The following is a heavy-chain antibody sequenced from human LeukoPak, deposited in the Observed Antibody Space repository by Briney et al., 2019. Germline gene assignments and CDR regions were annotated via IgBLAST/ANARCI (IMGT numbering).Heavy chain of an antibody. Sequence: PGGSPRLSCAASGFTFSSYWMSWVRQAPGKGLEWVANIKQDGSEKYYVDSVKGRFTISRDNAKNSLYLQMNSLRAEDTAVYHCARGQSTPYSSSSYYFDYWGQGTMVTVSS. CDR1: GFTFSSYW. D-gene: IGHD6-6*01. V-gene: IGHV3-7*01. CDR2: IKQDGSEK. CDR3: ARGQSTPYSSSSYYFDY. J-gene: IGHJ4*02.